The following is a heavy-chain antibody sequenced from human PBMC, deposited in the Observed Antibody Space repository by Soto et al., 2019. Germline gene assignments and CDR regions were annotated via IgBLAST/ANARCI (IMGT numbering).Heavy chain of an antibody. CDR3: ARGSKYYYDVSGRLDW. CDR2: ISYDGSNN. D-gene: IGHD3-22*01. V-gene: IGHV3-30-3*01. Sequence: TGGSLRLSCAASGFTFSTYTIHWVRQAPGKGLEWVALISYDGSNNYYADSVKGRFSISRDNSKNTLHLQMTSLRPGDTAVYFCARGSKYYYDVSGRLDWWGQGTLVTVYS. CDR1: GFTFSTYT. J-gene: IGHJ4*02.